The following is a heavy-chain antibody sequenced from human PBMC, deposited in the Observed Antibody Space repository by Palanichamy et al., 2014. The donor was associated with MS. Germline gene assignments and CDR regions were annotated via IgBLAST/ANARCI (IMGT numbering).Heavy chain of an antibody. V-gene: IGHV5-51*03. CDR3: ARYRKGNPYYYYDMDV. J-gene: IGHJ6*02. D-gene: IGHD3-16*01. CDR1: GYSFSSYW. CDR2: IYPGDSDT. Sequence: EEHLVQSGAEMKKPGESLKISCKGSGYSFSSYWIGWVRQLPGKGLEWMGIIYPGDSDTRYRPSFQGQVTISADTSISTAYLQWSSLKASDTAIYYCARYRKGNPYYYYDMDVWGQGTTVTVSS.